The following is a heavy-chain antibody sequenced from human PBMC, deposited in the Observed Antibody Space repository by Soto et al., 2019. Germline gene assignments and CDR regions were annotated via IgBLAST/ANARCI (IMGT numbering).Heavy chain of an antibody. CDR2: MFYSGLT. Sequence: PSETLSLTCSVSGYSVSSSDYDWAWIRQPPGKGLGWIGSMFYSGLTYYNPSLKSRVTLSGDTSKNQFSVRLNSVTAADTAVYSCAPLSVSLSGPYGIHVWGQGTTVTVSS. V-gene: IGHV4-39*01. CDR3: APLSVSLSGPYGIHV. D-gene: IGHD2-15*01. CDR1: GYSVSSSDYD. J-gene: IGHJ6*02.